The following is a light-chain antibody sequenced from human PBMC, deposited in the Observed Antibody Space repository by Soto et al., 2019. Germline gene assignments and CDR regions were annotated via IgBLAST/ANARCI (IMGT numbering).Light chain of an antibody. Sequence: QSALTQPRSVSGSPGQSVTISCTGTSSDVGGYNYVSWYQQHPDKAPKVMIYDVTKRPSGVPDRFSGSKSGNTASLTISGLQAVDEADYYCCSYAGSYIYVFGTGTKVNVL. V-gene: IGLV2-11*01. CDR1: SSDVGGYNY. CDR3: CSYAGSYIYV. J-gene: IGLJ1*01. CDR2: DVT.